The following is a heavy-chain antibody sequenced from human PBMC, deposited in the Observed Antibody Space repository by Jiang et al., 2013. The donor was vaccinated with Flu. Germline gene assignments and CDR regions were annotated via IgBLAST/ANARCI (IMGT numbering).Heavy chain of an antibody. CDR1: GDSVSSNSAA. Sequence: QTLSLTCAISGDSVSSNSAAWNWIRQSPIGDGLEWLGRTYYRSKWYNDYAVSVKSRITINPDTSKNQFSLQLNSVTPEDTAVYYCARDYNWFDPWGQGTLVTVSS. V-gene: IGHV6-1*01. CDR3: ARDYNWFDP. J-gene: IGHJ5*02. CDR2: TYYRSKWYN.